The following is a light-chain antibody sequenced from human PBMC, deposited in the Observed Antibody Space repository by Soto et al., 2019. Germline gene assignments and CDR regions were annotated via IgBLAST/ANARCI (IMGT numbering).Light chain of an antibody. Sequence: EIVMTQSPATLSVSPGERATLSCRASQSVGSNLAWYQQKPGQAPRLLIYDASPRATGIPARFSGSGSGTEFTLTISSLQSEDFAVYYCQQYNNWPRTFGQGTKV. CDR2: DAS. CDR3: QQYNNWPRT. V-gene: IGKV3-15*01. J-gene: IGKJ1*01. CDR1: QSVGSN.